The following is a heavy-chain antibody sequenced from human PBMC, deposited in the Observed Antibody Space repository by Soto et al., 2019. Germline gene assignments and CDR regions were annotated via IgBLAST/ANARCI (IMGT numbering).Heavy chain of an antibody. D-gene: IGHD3-22*01. J-gene: IGHJ6*02. Sequence: KPSETLSLTCAVYGGSFSGYYWSWIRQPPGKGLEWIGEINHSGSTNYNPSLKSRVTISVDTSKNQFSLKLSSVTAADTAVYYCARGGSSGYYLNYYYYYGMDVWGQGTTVTVSS. V-gene: IGHV4-34*01. CDR2: INHSGST. CDR1: GGSFSGYY. CDR3: ARGGSSGYYLNYYYYYGMDV.